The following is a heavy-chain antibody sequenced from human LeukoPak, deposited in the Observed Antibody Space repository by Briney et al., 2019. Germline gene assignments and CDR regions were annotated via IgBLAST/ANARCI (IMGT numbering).Heavy chain of an antibody. V-gene: IGHV4-59*08. CDR1: GGSISSYY. J-gene: IGHJ5*02. CDR3: ARHGGSGYYSNWFDP. D-gene: IGHD3-22*01. Sequence: SETLSLTCTVSGGSISSYYWSWIRQPPGKGLEWIGYIYYSGSTNYNPSLKSRVTMSVDTSKNQFSLKLSSVTAADTAVYYCARHGGSGYYSNWFDPWGQGTLVTVSS. CDR2: IYYSGST.